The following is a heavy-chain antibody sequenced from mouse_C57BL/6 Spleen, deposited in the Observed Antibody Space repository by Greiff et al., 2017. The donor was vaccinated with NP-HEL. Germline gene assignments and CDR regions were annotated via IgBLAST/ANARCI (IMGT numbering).Heavy chain of an antibody. J-gene: IGHJ3*01. CDR1: GYSITSGYY. CDR3: ARFYDGYYVGWFAY. Sequence: EVKLMESGPGLVKPSQSLSLTCSVTGYSITSGYYWNWIRQFPGNKLEWMGYISYDGSNNYNPSLKNRISITRDTSKNQFFLKLNSVTTEDTATYYWARFYDGYYVGWFAYWGQGTLVTVSA. V-gene: IGHV3-6*01. D-gene: IGHD2-3*01. CDR2: ISYDGSN.